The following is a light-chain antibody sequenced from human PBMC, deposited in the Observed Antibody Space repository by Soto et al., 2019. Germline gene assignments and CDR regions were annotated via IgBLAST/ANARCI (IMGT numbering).Light chain of an antibody. J-gene: IGLJ2*01. V-gene: IGLV4-69*01. Sequence: QPVLTQSPSASASLGASVKLTCTLSSGHSNYAIAWHQQQSEKGPRYLMKLNSDGSHSKGDGIPDRFSGSSSGAERYLTISSLQSEDEAYYYCQTWCSGIVVFGGGTKLTVL. CDR3: QTWCSGIVV. CDR1: SGHSNYA. CDR2: LNSDGSH.